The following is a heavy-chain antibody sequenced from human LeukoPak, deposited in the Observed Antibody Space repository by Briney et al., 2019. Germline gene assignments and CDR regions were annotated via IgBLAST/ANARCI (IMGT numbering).Heavy chain of an antibody. CDR3: ARGQYSPDY. J-gene: IGHJ4*02. Sequence: GRSLRLSCAASGFTLSSYGMHWVRQAPGKGLEWVALIWYDGSNKYYTDSVKGRFTISRDNSKNTLYLQMNSLRAEDTAVYYCARGQYSPDYWSQGTLVTVSS. CDR2: IWYDGSNK. V-gene: IGHV3-33*01. CDR1: GFTLSSYG. D-gene: IGHD2-15*01.